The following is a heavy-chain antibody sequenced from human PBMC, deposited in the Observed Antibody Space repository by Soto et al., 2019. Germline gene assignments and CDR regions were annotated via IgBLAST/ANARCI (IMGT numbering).Heavy chain of an antibody. V-gene: IGHV1-3*01. CDR1: AYKFSRYT. CDR2: NNDGNGKT. Sequence: ALMRVYYRASAYKFSRYTIQWVRQAPGQRLKWKRWNNDGNGKTKYSQKYQDRITIIRDTSAATAYIDISNLRNENTVVYYCARSEETYNDVLTGLDLYYYYLGMDVWGQGTSVTVSS. CDR3: ARSEETYNDVLTGLDLYYYYLGMDV. J-gene: IGHJ6*02. D-gene: IGHD3-9*01.